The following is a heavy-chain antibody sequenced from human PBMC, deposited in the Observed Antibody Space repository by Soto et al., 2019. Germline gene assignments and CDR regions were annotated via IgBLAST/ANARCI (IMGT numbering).Heavy chain of an antibody. J-gene: IGHJ5*02. CDR1: GGSIRDYY. CDR2: NLYTWYT. CDR3: ARDSGERCGKLFPRGWFDP. V-gene: IGHV4-59*01. D-gene: IGHD3-10*01. Sequence: PSEALALTCTASGGSIRDYYWCWIRRPPGKGLEWIGYNLYTWYTNSNPSLKSRITISIDTSRTQFPLRLSSLTAAATAVSYCARDSGERCGKLFPRGWFDPWGQGTTGTGPS.